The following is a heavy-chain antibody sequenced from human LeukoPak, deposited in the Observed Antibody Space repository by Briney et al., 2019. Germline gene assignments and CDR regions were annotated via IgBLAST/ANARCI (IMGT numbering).Heavy chain of an antibody. V-gene: IGHV3-23*01. CDR3: AKRGVVIRVILVGFHKEAYYFDS. J-gene: IGHJ4*02. CDR2: ISGSGCST. CDR1: GITVSNYG. D-gene: IGHD3-22*01. Sequence: SGGSLRLSCAVSGITVSNYGMSWVRQAPGKGLEWVAGISGSGCSTHYADSVKGRFTIYRDNPRNTLYLQMNSLRTEDTAVYFCAKRGVVIRVILVGFHKEAYYFDSWGQGALVTVSS.